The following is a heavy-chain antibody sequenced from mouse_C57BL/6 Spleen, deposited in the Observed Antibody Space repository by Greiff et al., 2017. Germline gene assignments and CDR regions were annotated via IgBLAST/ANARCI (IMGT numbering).Heavy chain of an antibody. Sequence: EVQGVESGPELVKPGASVKMSCKASGYTFTDYNMHWVKQSHGKSLEWIGYINPNNGGTSYNQKFKGKATLTVNKSSSTAYMELRSLTSEESAVYYCARWTGVYAMGYGGQGTSVTVSS. CDR2: INPNNGGT. CDR3: ARWTGVYAMGY. J-gene: IGHJ4*01. CDR1: GYTFTDYN. V-gene: IGHV1-22*01.